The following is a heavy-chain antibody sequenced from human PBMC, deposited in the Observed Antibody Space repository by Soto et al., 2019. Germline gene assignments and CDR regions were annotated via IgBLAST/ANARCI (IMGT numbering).Heavy chain of an antibody. V-gene: IGHV4-30-4*01. Sequence: PSETLSLTCTVSGGSVSTGDHYWSWIRQPPGRGLEWIGYIYYSGTTYYNPSLKSRVFMSVDTSRNQFSLKLSSVTAADTAVYYCAKAPKPPQWLASYYYYYYGMDVWGQGTTVTVSS. D-gene: IGHD6-19*01. CDR1: GGSVSTGDHY. J-gene: IGHJ6*02. CDR3: AKAPKPPQWLASYYYYYYGMDV. CDR2: IYYSGTT.